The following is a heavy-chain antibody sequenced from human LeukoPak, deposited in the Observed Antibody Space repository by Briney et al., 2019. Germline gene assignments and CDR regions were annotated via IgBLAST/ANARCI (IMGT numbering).Heavy chain of an antibody. Sequence: PGGSLRLSCAASGFTVSSNYMSCVRQVPGKRLEWVSVIYSDGTISYSDSVKGRFTISRDNSENTLYLQMNSLRVEDTAVYYCAREVGGGASGQWGQGTLVTVSS. CDR2: IYSDGTI. V-gene: IGHV3-66*01. D-gene: IGHD3-16*01. CDR3: AREVGGGASGQ. J-gene: IGHJ4*02. CDR1: GFTVSSNY.